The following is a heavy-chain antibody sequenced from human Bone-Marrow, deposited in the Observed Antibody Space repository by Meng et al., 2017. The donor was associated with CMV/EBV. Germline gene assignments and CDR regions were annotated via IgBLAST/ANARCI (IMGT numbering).Heavy chain of an antibody. V-gene: IGHV3-23*03. D-gene: IGHD2-2*02. CDR2: IYSGGSST. Sequence: GESLKISCAASGFTFSSYAMSWVRQAPGKGLEWVSVIYSGGSSTYYADSVKGRFTISRDNSKNTLYLQMNSLRAEDTAVYYCAKDPNQLLYRYGAFDYWGQGTLATVSS. CDR1: GFTFSSYA. CDR3: AKDPNQLLYRYGAFDY. J-gene: IGHJ4*02.